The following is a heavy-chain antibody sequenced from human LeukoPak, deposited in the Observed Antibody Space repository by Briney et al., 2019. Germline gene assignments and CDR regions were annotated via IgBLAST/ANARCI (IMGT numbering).Heavy chain of an antibody. Sequence: GGSLRLSCAASGFTSSSYAMSWVRQAPGKGLEWVSAISGSGGSTYYADSVKGRFTISRDNSKNTLYLQMNSLRAEDTAVYYCAKDVAARTTGYFDYWGQGTLVTVSS. CDR1: GFTSSSYA. V-gene: IGHV3-23*01. CDR3: AKDVAARTTGYFDY. CDR2: ISGSGGST. D-gene: IGHD6-6*01. J-gene: IGHJ4*02.